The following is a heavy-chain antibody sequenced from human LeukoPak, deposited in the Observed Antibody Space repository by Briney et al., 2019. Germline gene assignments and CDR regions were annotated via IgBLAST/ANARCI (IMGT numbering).Heavy chain of an antibody. CDR3: AKGALPGPPYYFDY. CDR1: GFTFSSYA. V-gene: IGHV3-23*01. Sequence: PGGSLRFSCAGSGFTFSSYAMSWVRQAPGKGLEWVSVISGSSGGANYADSVKGRFTISRDISKNTLFLQLNSLRAEDTAVYYCAKGALPGPPYYFDYWGQGTLVTVSS. D-gene: IGHD2-8*02. CDR2: ISGSSGGA. J-gene: IGHJ4*02.